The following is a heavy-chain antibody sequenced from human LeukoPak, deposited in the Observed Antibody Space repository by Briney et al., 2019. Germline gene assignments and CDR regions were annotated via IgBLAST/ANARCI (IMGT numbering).Heavy chain of an antibody. CDR3: AALHYCSSTSCSIDWFDP. CDR2: IVVGSGNT. CDR1: GYTFTSYG. Sequence: SVTVSCKASGYTFTSYGISWVRQARGQRLEWIGWIVVGSGNTNYAQKFQERVTITRDMSTSTAYMELSSLRSEDTAVYYCAALHYCSSTSCSIDWFDPWGQGTLVTVSS. V-gene: IGHV1-58*02. D-gene: IGHD2-2*01. J-gene: IGHJ5*02.